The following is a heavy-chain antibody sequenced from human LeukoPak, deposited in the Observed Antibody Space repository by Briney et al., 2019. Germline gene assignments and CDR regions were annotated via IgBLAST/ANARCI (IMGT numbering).Heavy chain of an antibody. CDR1: GFTFSSYG. V-gene: IGHV3-33*03. CDR3: AGHNSYFDY. CDR2: IWYDGSNK. Sequence: GGSLRLSCAASGFTFSSYGMHWVRQAPGKGLEWVAVIWYDGSNKYYADSVKGRFTISRDNAKNSLYLQMNSLRAEDTAVYYCAGHNSYFDYWGQGALVTVSS. D-gene: IGHD1-1*01. J-gene: IGHJ4*02.